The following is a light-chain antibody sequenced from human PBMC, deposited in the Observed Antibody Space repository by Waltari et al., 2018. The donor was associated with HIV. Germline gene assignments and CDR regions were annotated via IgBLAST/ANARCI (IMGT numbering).Light chain of an antibody. CDR3: QQDKTFPLT. Sequence: DIQMTQSPSSVSASVGDRVIITCRASQAIATYLAWFQQKPGKAPKLLIHNAATLQSGVPSRFSGSGFGTDFTLTIKSLQPEDFATYFCQQDKTFPLTFGGGTKVEVK. V-gene: IGKV1-12*01. J-gene: IGKJ4*01. CDR1: QAIATY. CDR2: NAA.